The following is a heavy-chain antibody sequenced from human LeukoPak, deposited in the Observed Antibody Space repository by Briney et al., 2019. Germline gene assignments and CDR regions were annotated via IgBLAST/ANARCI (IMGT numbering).Heavy chain of an antibody. Sequence: SQTLSLTCVISGDSVSRTNAAWNWIRQSPSRGLEWLGRTYYRTKWYSDSAVSVKSRIIINADTSKNQFSLKLSSVTAADTAVYYCARAYSSSWYTWFDPWGQGTLVTVSS. J-gene: IGHJ5*02. V-gene: IGHV6-1*01. CDR1: GDSVSRTNAA. D-gene: IGHD6-13*01. CDR3: ARAYSSSWYTWFDP. CDR2: TYYRTKWYS.